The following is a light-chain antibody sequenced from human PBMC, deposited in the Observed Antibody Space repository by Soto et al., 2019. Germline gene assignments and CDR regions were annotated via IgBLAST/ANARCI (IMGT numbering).Light chain of an antibody. Sequence: EIVLTQAPGTLYLSPGVRATLSCRVSHTFSRSYLAWYQQKPGQAPRLLMYGISRRATGIPDRFSGSGSGTHFTLPITRLEPEDFAVYYCQQYVNSTPRTFGQGTKVEIK. V-gene: IGKV3-20*01. CDR2: GIS. CDR1: HTFSRSY. CDR3: QQYVNSTPRT. J-gene: IGKJ1*01.